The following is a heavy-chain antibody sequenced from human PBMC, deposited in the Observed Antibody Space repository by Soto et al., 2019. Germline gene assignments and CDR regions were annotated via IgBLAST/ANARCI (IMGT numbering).Heavy chain of an antibody. CDR1: GFTFSSYW. V-gene: IGHV3-74*01. Sequence: EVQLVESGGDLVQPGGALRLYCAASGFTFSSYWMHWVRQAPGKGLVWVSRIKSDGSTTNYADSAKGRFTISRDNAKNTLYLQMNSLRAEDTAVYYCLREEQGSFDYWGQGTLVTVSS. J-gene: IGHJ4*02. CDR3: LREEQGSFDY. CDR2: IKSDGSTT.